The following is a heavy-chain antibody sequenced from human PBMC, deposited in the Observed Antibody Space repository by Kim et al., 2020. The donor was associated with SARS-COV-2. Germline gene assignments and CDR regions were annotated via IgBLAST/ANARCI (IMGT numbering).Heavy chain of an antibody. V-gene: IGHV1-24*01. CDR2: FDPEDGET. CDR3: DTAGKRYCSGGSCSPRFAFDI. CDR1: GYTLTELS. D-gene: IGHD2-15*01. J-gene: IGHJ3*02. Sequence: ASVKVSCKVSGYTLTELSMHWVRQAPGKGLEWMGGFDPEDGETIYAQKFQGRVTMTEDTSTDTAYMELSSLRSEDTAVYYCDTAGKRYCSGGSCSPRFAFDIWGQGTMVTVSS.